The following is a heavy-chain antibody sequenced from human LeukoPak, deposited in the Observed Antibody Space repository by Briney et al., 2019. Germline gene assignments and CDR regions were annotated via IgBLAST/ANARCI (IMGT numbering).Heavy chain of an antibody. D-gene: IGHD3-10*01. V-gene: IGHV4-59*06. CDR2: IYYSGST. Sequence: KPSETLSLTCTVSGVSISSYYWSWIRQHPGKGLEWIGYIYYSGSTYYNPSLKSRVTISVDTSKNQFSLKLSSVTAADTAVYYCAGGYYYGSGSYYREGYYFDYWGQGTLVTVSS. J-gene: IGHJ4*02. CDR1: GVSISSYY. CDR3: AGGYYYGSGSYYREGYYFDY.